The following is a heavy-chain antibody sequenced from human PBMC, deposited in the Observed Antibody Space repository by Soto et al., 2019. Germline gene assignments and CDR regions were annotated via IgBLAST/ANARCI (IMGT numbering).Heavy chain of an antibody. Sequence: SETLSLTCTVSGGSIGSSSYYWGWIRQPPGKGLEWIGSIYDRGSTYSNPSLKSRLTTSLDTSKNQFSLKLTSVTAADTAVYYCARHGYTSGRTYFDYWGQGTLVTVS. CDR1: GGSIGSSSYY. CDR2: IYDRGST. D-gene: IGHD6-19*01. J-gene: IGHJ4*02. V-gene: IGHV4-39*01. CDR3: ARHGYTSGRTYFDY.